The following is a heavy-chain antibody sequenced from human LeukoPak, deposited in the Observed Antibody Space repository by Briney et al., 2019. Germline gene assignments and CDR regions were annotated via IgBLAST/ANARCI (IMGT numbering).Heavy chain of an antibody. V-gene: IGHV4-59*02. D-gene: IGHD2-8*01. CDR1: GVSVISSY. CDR3: ARHNGVSYLDY. Sequence: SETLSLTCTVSGVSVISSYWSWVRQPPGKGLEYIGFIHHSGDTKYNPSLKSRVTMSVDTSKSQFSLRLSSVTAADSAVYYCARHNGVSYLDYCAQGTLVTVSS. J-gene: IGHJ4*02. CDR2: IHHSGDT.